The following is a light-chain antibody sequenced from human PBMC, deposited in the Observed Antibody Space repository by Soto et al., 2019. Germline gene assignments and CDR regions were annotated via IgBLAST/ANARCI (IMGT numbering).Light chain of an antibody. J-gene: IGKJ1*01. CDR2: DAS. CDR1: QDISYY. CDR3: LQHDNLPLT. Sequence: DIQMTQSPSSLSASVGDRVTITCQASQDISYYLNWYQQKPGKAPNLVIYDASNLQTGVPSRFSGGGSGTDFTFTISSLQPEDIATYYCLQHDNLPLTFGQGTRVEIK. V-gene: IGKV1-33*01.